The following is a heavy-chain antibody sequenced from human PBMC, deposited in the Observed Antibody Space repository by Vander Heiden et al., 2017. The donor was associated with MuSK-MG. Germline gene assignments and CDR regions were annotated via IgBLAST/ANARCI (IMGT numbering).Heavy chain of an antibody. V-gene: IGHV1-8*01. Sequence: QVQLVQSGAEVKKPGASVKVSCKASGYTFTSYDINWVRQATRQGLEWMGWMNPNSGNTGYAQKFQGRVTMTRNTSISTAYMGLSSLRSKDTAVYYCAIPRPVPADTYYYYGMDVWGQGTTVTVYS. CDR1: GYTFTSYD. D-gene: IGHD2-2*01. CDR3: AIPRPVPADTYYYYGMDV. J-gene: IGHJ6*02. CDR2: MNPNSGNT.